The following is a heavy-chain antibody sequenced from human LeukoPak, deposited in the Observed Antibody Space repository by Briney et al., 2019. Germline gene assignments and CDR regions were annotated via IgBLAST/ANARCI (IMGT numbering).Heavy chain of an antibody. D-gene: IGHD2-2*02. CDR3: ARQEVLYHFAY. V-gene: IGHV5-51*01. J-gene: IGHJ4*02. CDR2: IYPGDSDT. CDR1: GYSFTNYW. Sequence: GESLKISCKGSGYSFTNYWIGWVRQLPGKGLEWMGIIYPGDSDTTYSPSFQGQVTISADKSISTAYLQWSSLKASDTAMYYCARQEVLYHFAYRGQGTLVTVSS.